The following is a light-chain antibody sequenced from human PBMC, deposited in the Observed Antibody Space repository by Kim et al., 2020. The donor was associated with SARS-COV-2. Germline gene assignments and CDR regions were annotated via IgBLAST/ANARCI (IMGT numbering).Light chain of an antibody. CDR2: EVN. CDR3: SSYTGSNTLV. CDR1: SNDVGAYNQ. J-gene: IGLJ1*01. Sequence: QSVLTQPASVSGSPGQSITISCTGSSNDVGAYNQVSWYQRHPGTAPKLLIFEVNQRPSGVSSRFSGSKSGNTASLTISGLQAADEAEYHCSSYTGSNTLVFGTGTKVTVL. V-gene: IGLV2-14*01.